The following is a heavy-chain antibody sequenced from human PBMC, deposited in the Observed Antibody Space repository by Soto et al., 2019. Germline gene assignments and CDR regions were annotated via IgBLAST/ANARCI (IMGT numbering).Heavy chain of an antibody. CDR3: ARHVYDFWSGYHYYYGMDV. D-gene: IGHD3-3*01. V-gene: IGHV4-61*01. CDR1: GGSVSSGSYY. CDR2: IYYSGST. J-gene: IGHJ6*02. Sequence: PSETLSLTCTVSGGSVSSGSYYWSWIRQPPGKGLEWIGYIYYSGSTNYNPSLKSRVTISVDTSKNRFSLKLSSVTTADTAVYYCARHVYDFWSGYHYYYGMDVWGQGTTVTVSS.